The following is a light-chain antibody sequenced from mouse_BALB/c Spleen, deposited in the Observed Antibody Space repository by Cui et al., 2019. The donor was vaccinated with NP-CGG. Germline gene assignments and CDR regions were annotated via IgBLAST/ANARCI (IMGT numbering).Light chain of an antibody. CDR3: ALWYSNHWV. Sequence: QAVVTQESALTPSPGETVTLTCRSSTGAVTTSNYANWVQEKPDHLFTGLIGGTNNRVPGVTARFSGSLIGDKAALTITGAQTEDEAIYFCALWYSNHWVFGGGTKLTVL. CDR2: GTN. J-gene: IGLJ1*01. CDR1: TGAVTTSNY. V-gene: IGLV1*01.